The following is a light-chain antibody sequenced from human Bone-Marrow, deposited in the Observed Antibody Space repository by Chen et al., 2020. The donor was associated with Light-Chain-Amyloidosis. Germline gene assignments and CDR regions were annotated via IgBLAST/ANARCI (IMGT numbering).Light chain of an antibody. CDR2: GAS. Sequence: IVMTQSPATLSVSPGERATLSCRASQSVNRKLAWYQQKPGQAPMLLIYGASTRATGIPARFSGSGSGTEFTLTISSLQSEDFAVYYCQQYISWQTFGQGTKVEIK. V-gene: IGKV3-15*01. CDR1: QSVNRK. J-gene: IGKJ1*01. CDR3: QQYISWQT.